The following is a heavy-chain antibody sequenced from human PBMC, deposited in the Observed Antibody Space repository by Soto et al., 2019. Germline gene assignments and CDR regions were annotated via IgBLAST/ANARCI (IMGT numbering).Heavy chain of an antibody. J-gene: IGHJ6*02. Sequence: PSETLSLTCTVSGGSVSSGSYYWSWIRQPPGKGLEWIGYIYYSGSTNYNPSLKSRVTISVDTSKNQFSLKLSSVTAADTAVYYCARGGGYDFWSGPSYYYYGMDVWGQGTTVTVSS. CDR3: ARGGGYDFWSGPSYYYYGMDV. D-gene: IGHD3-3*01. CDR2: IYYSGST. V-gene: IGHV4-61*01. CDR1: GGSVSSGSYY.